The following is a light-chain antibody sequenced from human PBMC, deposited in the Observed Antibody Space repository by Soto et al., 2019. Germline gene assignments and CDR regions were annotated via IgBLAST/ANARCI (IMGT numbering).Light chain of an antibody. CDR2: GAS. Sequence: EIVMTQSPATLSVSPLGSATRGFRASQSVSSNLAWYQQKPGQAPRLLIYGASTRATGIPARFSGSGSGTEFTLTISSLQSEDCAIYYCQQYHTWPITFGGGTKVNIK. CDR3: QQYHTWPIT. CDR1: QSVSSN. J-gene: IGKJ4*01. V-gene: IGKV3-15*01.